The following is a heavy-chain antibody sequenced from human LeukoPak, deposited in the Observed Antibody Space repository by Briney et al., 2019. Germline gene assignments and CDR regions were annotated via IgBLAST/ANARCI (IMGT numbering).Heavy chain of an antibody. D-gene: IGHD6-19*01. V-gene: IGHV4-59*01. CDR3: ARTAGSSRWTT. Sequence: SETLSLTCTVSGGSISSYYWSWIRQPPGKGLEWIGYIYYSGSTNYNPSLKSRVSISVDTSKNQFPLKLRSVTAADTAVYYCARTAGSSRWTTWGQGTLVTVSS. CDR2: IYYSGST. J-gene: IGHJ5*02. CDR1: GGSISSYY.